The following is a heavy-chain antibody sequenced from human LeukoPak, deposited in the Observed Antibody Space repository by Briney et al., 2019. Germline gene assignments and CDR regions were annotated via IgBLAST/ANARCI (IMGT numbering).Heavy chain of an antibody. J-gene: IGHJ4*02. Sequence: PGGSLRLSCAVSGFTFSNYAMSWVRQAPGKGLEWVSSISNNGGGTYYVDSVKGRFTISTDNSKNTLYLQMNSLRAEDTAEYYCAKDNLGHYFDYWGQGTLVTVSS. D-gene: IGHD7-27*01. CDR3: AKDNLGHYFDY. CDR1: GFTFSNYA. CDR2: ISNNGGGT. V-gene: IGHV3-23*01.